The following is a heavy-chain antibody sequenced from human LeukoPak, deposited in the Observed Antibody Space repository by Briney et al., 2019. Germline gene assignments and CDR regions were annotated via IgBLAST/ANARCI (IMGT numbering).Heavy chain of an antibody. D-gene: IGHD2-2*01. J-gene: IGHJ5*02. CDR2: IYYSGST. Sequence: PSETLCLTCTVSGGSISSSSYYWGWIRQPPGKGLEWIGSIYYSGSTYYNPSLKSRVTISVDTSKNQFSLKLSSVTAADTAVYYCARDQYGNWFDPWGQGTLVTVSS. CDR3: ARDQYGNWFDP. CDR1: GGSISSSSYY. V-gene: IGHV4-39*07.